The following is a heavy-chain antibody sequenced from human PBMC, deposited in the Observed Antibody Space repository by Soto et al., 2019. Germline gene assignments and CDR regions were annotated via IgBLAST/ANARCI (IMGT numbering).Heavy chain of an antibody. V-gene: IGHV1-2*02. Sequence: ASVQVSCNASGYTCTRYYMHCGRQAPGQGLEWMGWINPNSGGTNYAQKFQGRVTMTRDTSISTAYMELSRLRSDETAVYYCARAPRLGSRANWFDPWGQGTLVTVSS. D-gene: IGHD6-13*01. CDR2: INPNSGGT. CDR3: ARAPRLGSRANWFDP. CDR1: GYTCTRYY. J-gene: IGHJ5*02.